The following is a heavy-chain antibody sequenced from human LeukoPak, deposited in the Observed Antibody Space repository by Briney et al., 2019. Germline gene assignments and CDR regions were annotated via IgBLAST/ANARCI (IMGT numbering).Heavy chain of an antibody. Sequence: GGSLRLSCAASGFTFSSYGMHWVRQAPGKGLQWVAVISYDGSNKYYADSVKGRFTISRDNSKNTLYLQMTSLRAGDTAVYYCAKGPNGYGSGWPFDYWGQGTLVTVSS. D-gene: IGHD6-19*01. V-gene: IGHV3-30*18. J-gene: IGHJ4*02. CDR3: AKGPNGYGSGWPFDY. CDR2: ISYDGSNK. CDR1: GFTFSSYG.